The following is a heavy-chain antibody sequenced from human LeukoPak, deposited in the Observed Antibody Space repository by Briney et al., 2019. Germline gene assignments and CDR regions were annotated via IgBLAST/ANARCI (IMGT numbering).Heavy chain of an antibody. D-gene: IGHD6-19*01. V-gene: IGHV3-23*01. CDR1: GFTFSSYA. Sequence: PGGSLRLSCAASGFTFSSYAMSWVRQAPGKGLEWVSAISGSGGSTYYADSVKGRFTISRDNSKNTLYLQMNSLRAEDTAVYYCAKDRGSSGWTPNWFDPWGQGTLVTVSS. J-gene: IGHJ5*02. CDR2: ISGSGGST. CDR3: AKDRGSSGWTPNWFDP.